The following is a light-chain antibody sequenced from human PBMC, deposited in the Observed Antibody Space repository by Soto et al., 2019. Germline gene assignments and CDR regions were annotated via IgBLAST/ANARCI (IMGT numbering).Light chain of an antibody. CDR3: SSYTSSNTLGV. J-gene: IGLJ1*01. CDR1: SSDVGGYNY. Sequence: QSVLTQPASVSGSPGQSITISCTGTSSDVGGYNYVSWYQQHPGKAPKLMIYDVSNRPLGVSNRFSGSKSGNTASLTISGLQAEDEADYYCSSYTSSNTLGVFGTGTKVTVL. V-gene: IGLV2-14*01. CDR2: DVS.